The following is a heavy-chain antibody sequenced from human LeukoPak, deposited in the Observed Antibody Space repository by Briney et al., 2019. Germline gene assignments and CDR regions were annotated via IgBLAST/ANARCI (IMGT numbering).Heavy chain of an antibody. CDR3: AKDLSVVVTAMFDY. D-gene: IGHD2-21*02. CDR2: ISAGGGST. V-gene: IGHV3-23*01. CDR1: GFTFTSYA. Sequence: PGGSLRLSCAASGFTFTSYAMSWVRQAPGKGLEWVSGISAGGGSTYYADSVKGRFTISRDNSKNTLYLQMNSLRAEDTAVYYCAKDLSVVVTAMFDYWGQGTLVTVSS. J-gene: IGHJ4*02.